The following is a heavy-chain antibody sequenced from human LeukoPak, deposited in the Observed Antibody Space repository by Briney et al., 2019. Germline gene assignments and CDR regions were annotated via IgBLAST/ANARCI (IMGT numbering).Heavy chain of an antibody. J-gene: IGHJ4*02. CDR3: ARDSGSYFFVFVDY. Sequence: SETLSLTCTVSGYSISSGYYWGWIRQPPGKGLEWIGSIYHSGSTYYNPSLKSRVTISVDTSKNQFSLKLSSVTAADTAVYCCARDSGSYFFVFVDYWGQGTLVTVSS. CDR2: IYHSGST. V-gene: IGHV4-38-2*02. D-gene: IGHD1-26*01. CDR1: GYSISSGYY.